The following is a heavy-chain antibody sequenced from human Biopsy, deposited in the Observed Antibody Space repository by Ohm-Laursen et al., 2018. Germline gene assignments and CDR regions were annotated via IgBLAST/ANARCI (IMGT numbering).Heavy chain of an antibody. J-gene: IGHJ5*02. CDR1: GITFNSDW. V-gene: IGHV3-7*04. D-gene: IGHD4-11*01. CDR2: IREHGNEE. CDR3: ARGNGPSA. Sequence: SLRLSRSASGITFNSDWMSWVRQAPGKGLEWVAIIREHGNEEFYVDSVMGRFTISGDNARNSVYLQMNSLRAEDTAIYYCARGNGPSAWGQGTLVTVSS.